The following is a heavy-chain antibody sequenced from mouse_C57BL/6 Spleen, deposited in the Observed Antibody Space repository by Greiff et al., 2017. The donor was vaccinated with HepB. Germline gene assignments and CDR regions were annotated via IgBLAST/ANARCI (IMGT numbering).Heavy chain of an antibody. CDR1: GYTFTSYW. V-gene: IGHV1-69*01. CDR2: IDPSDSYT. Sequence: QVQLQQPGAELVMPGASVKLSCKASGYTFTSYWMHWVKQRPGQGLEWIGEIDPSDSYTNYNQKFKGKSTLTVDKSSSTAYMQLSSLTSEDSAVYNCAREETAQAARAMDYWGQGTSVTVSS. CDR3: AREETAQAARAMDY. J-gene: IGHJ4*01. D-gene: IGHD3-2*02.